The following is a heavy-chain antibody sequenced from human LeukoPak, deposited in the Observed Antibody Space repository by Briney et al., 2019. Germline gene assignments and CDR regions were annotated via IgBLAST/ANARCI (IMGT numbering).Heavy chain of an antibody. CDR3: ASMGATMVRGVLDY. V-gene: IGHV3-21*01. D-gene: IGHD3-10*01. J-gene: IGHJ4*02. CDR2: ISSSSSYI. CDR1: GFIFSRNS. Sequence: GGSLRLSCAASGFIFSRNSMNWVRQAPGKGLEWVSSISSSSSYIYYADSVKGRFTVSRDNAKNSLYLQMNSLRAEDTAVYYCASMGATMVRGVLDYWGQGTLVTVSS.